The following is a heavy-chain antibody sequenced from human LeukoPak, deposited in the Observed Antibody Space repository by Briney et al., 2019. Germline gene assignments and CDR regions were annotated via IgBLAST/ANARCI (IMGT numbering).Heavy chain of an antibody. CDR1: GYTLTELS. D-gene: IGHD2-2*01. Sequence: ASVKVSCKVSGYTLTELSMHWVRQAPGQRLEWMGWINAGNGNTKYSQKFQGRVTITRDTSASTAYMELSSLRSEDTAVYYCARDPSYCSSTSCYRRGYFDYWGQGTLVTVSS. CDR3: ARDPSYCSSTSCYRRGYFDY. V-gene: IGHV1-3*01. CDR2: INAGNGNT. J-gene: IGHJ4*02.